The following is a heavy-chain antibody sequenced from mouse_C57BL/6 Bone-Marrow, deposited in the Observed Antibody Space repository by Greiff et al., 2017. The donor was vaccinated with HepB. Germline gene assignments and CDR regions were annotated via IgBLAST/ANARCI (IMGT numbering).Heavy chain of an antibody. V-gene: IGHV5-4*01. CDR3: ARDGGLLLRYFDY. D-gene: IGHD1-1*01. CDR2: ISDGGSYT. CDR1: GFTFSSYA. Sequence: EVQVVESGGGLVKPGGSLKLSCAASGFTFSSYAMSWVRQTPEKRLEWVATISDGGSYTYYPDNVKGRFTISRDKAKNNLYLQMSHLKSEDTAMYYCARDGGLLLRYFDYWGQGTTLTVSS. J-gene: IGHJ2*01.